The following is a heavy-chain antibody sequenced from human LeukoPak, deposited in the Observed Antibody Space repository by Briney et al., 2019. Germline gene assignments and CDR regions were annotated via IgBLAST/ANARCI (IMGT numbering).Heavy chain of an antibody. J-gene: IGHJ5*01. Sequence: PGGSLRLSCVASGFTFSSYWMGWVRQAPGKGLEWVAIIREDGTQEHYVYSVKGRFTISRDNAKNSLYLQMSSLRPEDTALYYCVKDKHRDGYTYGVYDSWGQGTLITVSS. CDR3: VKDKHRDGYTYGVYDS. D-gene: IGHD5-12*01. CDR2: IREDGTQE. CDR1: GFTFSSYW. V-gene: IGHV3-7*03.